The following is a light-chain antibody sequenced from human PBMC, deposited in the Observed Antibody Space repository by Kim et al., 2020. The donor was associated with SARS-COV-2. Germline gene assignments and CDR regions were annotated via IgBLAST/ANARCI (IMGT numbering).Light chain of an antibody. CDR2: GKN. J-gene: IGLJ3*02. Sequence: ALGQTVRITCQGDSLRSYYASWYQQNPGQAPVLVFYGKNNRPSGIPDRFSGSYSGNTASLTITAAQAEDEADYYCNSRESSANHWMFGGGTQLTVL. V-gene: IGLV3-19*01. CDR1: SLRSYY. CDR3: NSRESSANHWM.